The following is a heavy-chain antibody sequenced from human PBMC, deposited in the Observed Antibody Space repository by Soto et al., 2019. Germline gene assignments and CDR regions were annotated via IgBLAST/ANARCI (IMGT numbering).Heavy chain of an antibody. CDR1: GFTFSSYW. V-gene: IGHV3-74*01. CDR3: YNPYWSGLYGMDV. D-gene: IGHD3-3*01. J-gene: IGHJ6*02. CDR2: INSDGSST. Sequence: HPXGSLVLACAASGFTFSSYWMHWVRQAPGKGLVWVSLINSDGSSTSYADSVKGRFTISRDNAKNTLYLQMNSLRAEDTAVYYCYNPYWSGLYGMDVWGQGTKVTVYS.